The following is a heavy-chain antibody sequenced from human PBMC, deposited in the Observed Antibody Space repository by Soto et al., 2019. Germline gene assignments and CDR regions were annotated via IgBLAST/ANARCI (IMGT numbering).Heavy chain of an antibody. D-gene: IGHD3-3*01. Sequence: XESLSLTCTVSGGSISSSSYYWGWIRQPPGKGLEWIGSIYYSGSTYYNPSLKSRVTISVDTSKNQFSLKLSSVTAADTAVYYCARLWAYFGYYDFWSGYHGGYYGMDVWGQGTTVTVSS. V-gene: IGHV4-39*01. CDR2: IYYSGST. CDR3: ARLWAYFGYYDFWSGYHGGYYGMDV. J-gene: IGHJ6*02. CDR1: GGSISSSSYY.